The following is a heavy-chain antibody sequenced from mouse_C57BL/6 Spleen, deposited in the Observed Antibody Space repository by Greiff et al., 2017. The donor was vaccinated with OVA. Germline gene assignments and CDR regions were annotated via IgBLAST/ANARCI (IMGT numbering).Heavy chain of an antibody. CDR1: GFTFSSYA. CDR2: ISDGGSYT. Sequence: EVQRVESGGGLVKPGGSLNLSCAASGFTFSSYAMSWVRQTPEKRLEWVATISDGGSYTYYPDNVKGRFTISRDNAKNNLYLQMSHLKSEDTAMYYCAREDYRNYFDYWGQGTTLTVSS. J-gene: IGHJ2*01. CDR3: AREDYRNYFDY. V-gene: IGHV5-4*01. D-gene: IGHD5-5*01.